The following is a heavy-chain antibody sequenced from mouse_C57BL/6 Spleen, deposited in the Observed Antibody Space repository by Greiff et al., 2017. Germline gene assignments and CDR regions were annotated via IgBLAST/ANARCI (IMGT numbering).Heavy chain of an antibody. CDR3: ARRDYDSGGYYAMDY. V-gene: IGHV1-82*01. D-gene: IGHD2-4*01. J-gene: IGHJ4*01. Sequence: QVQLQQSGPELVKPGASVKISCKASGYAFSSSWMNWVKQRPGKGLEWIGRIYPGDGDTNYNGKFKGKATLTADKSSSTAYMQLSSLTSEDSAVYFCARRDYDSGGYYAMDYWGQGTSVTVSS. CDR2: IYPGDGDT. CDR1: GYAFSSSW.